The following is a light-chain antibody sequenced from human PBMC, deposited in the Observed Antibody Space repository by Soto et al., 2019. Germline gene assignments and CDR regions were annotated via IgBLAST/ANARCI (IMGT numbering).Light chain of an antibody. CDR2: NVS. CDR1: SSDVGGYNY. V-gene: IGLV2-14*03. J-gene: IGLJ1*01. CDR3: SSYTSSGTLYV. Sequence: QSALTQPASVSGSPGQSISISCTGTSSDVGGYNYVSWYQQHPGKAPKLIIYNVSDRPSGVSNRFSGPKSGNTASLTISGLQAEDEADYSCSSYTSSGTLYVFGTGTKVTVL.